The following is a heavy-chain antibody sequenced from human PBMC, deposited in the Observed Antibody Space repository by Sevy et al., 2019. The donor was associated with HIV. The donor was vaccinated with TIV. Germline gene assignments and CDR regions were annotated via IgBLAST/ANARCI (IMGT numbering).Heavy chain of an antibody. D-gene: IGHD2-2*01. CDR1: DGSFSGYY. CDR2: INDSGIT. Sequence: SETLSLTCAVHDGSFSGYYWNWIRQLPGKGLEWIGEINDSGITYYNPSLKSRVTISVDTSKKQFSLKLNSVTAVDSAVYFCARSPPVVVVPGAPSWFDPWGQGTLVTVSS. CDR3: ARSPPVVVVPGAPSWFDP. V-gene: IGHV4-34*01. J-gene: IGHJ5*02.